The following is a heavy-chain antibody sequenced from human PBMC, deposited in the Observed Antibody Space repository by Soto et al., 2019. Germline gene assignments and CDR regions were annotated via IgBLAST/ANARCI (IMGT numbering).Heavy chain of an antibody. D-gene: IGHD3-22*01. CDR1: GYRFTSYW. J-gene: IGHJ5*02. Sequence: GESLKISCTGSGYRFTSYWIAWVRQMPGKGLEWMGIIFPSDSDTRYSPSFQGQVTISADRSTSTVFLQWASLKASDTAVYFCARKDKSGYFNWFDPWGQGTLVTVSS. V-gene: IGHV5-51*01. CDR2: IFPSDSDT. CDR3: ARKDKSGYFNWFDP.